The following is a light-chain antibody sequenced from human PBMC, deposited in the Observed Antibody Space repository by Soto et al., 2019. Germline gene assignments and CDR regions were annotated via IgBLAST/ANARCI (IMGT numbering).Light chain of an antibody. Sequence: DIQMTQSPSSLSASIGDRVTITCRASQRIRTSLNWYQHKPGKAPKLLIYAASSLESGVPSRFSGSGSGTDFSLSISSLQPEDFATYYCQQLNSYPQTFGQGTTGDIK. V-gene: IGKV1-39*01. CDR1: QRIRTS. CDR3: QQLNSYPQT. CDR2: AAS. J-gene: IGKJ1*01.